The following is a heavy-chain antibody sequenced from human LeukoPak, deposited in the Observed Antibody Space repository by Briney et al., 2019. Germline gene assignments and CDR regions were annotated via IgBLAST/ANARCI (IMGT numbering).Heavy chain of an antibody. CDR1: GGTFSSYA. CDR3: ARVYYGSGSYYFDY. J-gene: IGHJ4*02. Sequence: SVKVSCKASGGTFSSYAISWVRQAPGQGLEWMGRIIPILGIANYAQKFQGRVTITADKSTSTAYMELSSLRSEDTAVYYCARVYYGSGSYYFDYWGQGTLVTVSS. V-gene: IGHV1-69*04. D-gene: IGHD3-10*01. CDR2: IIPILGIA.